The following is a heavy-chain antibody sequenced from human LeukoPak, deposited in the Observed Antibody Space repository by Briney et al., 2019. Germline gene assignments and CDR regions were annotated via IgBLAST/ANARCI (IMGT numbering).Heavy chain of an antibody. CDR3: ARGDSGNYGGAFDY. CDR1: GYTFTGYY. J-gene: IGHJ4*02. D-gene: IGHD1-26*01. Sequence: GASVKVSCKASGYTFTGYYMHWVRQAPGQGLEWMGWINPNSGGTNYAQKFRGRLTMTRDTSINTAYVESSRLRSDDTAVFYCARGDSGNYGGAFDYWGQGTLVTVSS. V-gene: IGHV1-2*02. CDR2: INPNSGGT.